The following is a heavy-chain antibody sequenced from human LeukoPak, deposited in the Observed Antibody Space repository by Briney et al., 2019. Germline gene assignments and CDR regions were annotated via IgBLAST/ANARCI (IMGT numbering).Heavy chain of an antibody. CDR3: ARDDTVIDFDY. J-gene: IGHJ4*02. D-gene: IGHD3-16*02. Sequence: GGSLRLSCAASGFTFSSYDMNLLRQAPGKGLEWVSYISSSGSTIYYADSVKGRFTISRDNAKNSLYLQMNSLGAEDTAVYYCARDDTVIDFDYWGQGTLVTVSS. CDR1: GFTFSSYD. V-gene: IGHV3-48*03. CDR2: ISSSGSTI.